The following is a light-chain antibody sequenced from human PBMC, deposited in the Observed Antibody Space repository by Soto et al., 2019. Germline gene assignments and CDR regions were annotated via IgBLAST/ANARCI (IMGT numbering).Light chain of an antibody. V-gene: IGLV2-14*03. CDR1: SSDVGGYNY. CDR3: NSYSSSPLAYV. J-gene: IGLJ1*01. CDR2: DVS. Sequence: QSALTQPASVSGSPGQSITISCTGTSSDVGGYNYVSWYQHHPGKAPKLMIYDVSNRPSGVSNRFSGSKSGNTASLTISGLQAEDEADYYCNSYSSSPLAYVFGTGTKLTVL.